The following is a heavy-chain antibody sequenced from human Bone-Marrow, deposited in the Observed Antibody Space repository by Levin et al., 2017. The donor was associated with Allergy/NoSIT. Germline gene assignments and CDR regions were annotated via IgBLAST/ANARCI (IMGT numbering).Heavy chain of an antibody. V-gene: IGHV3-23*01. J-gene: IGHJ2*01. CDR2: ISGTGGTT. CDR1: GFTISSYG. CDR3: AKARDVWYFDL. Sequence: LSGGSLRLSCAGTGFTISSYGMSWVRQAPGKGLEWVSAISGTGGTTYYADSVKGRFTISRDNSKNTLYLQMNSLRVEDTSVYYCAKARDVWYFDLWGRGTLATVSS.